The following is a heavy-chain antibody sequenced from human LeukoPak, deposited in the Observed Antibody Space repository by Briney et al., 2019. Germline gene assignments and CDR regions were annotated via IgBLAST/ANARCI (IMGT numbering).Heavy chain of an antibody. CDR1: GYTFTSYG. V-gene: IGHV1-18*01. J-gene: IGHJ4*02. CDR3: AREPRDFWSGYYTDLDY. CDR2: ISAYNDNT. Sequence: ASVKVSCKASGYTFTSYGISWVRQAPGQGLEWMGWISAYNDNTNYAQKLQGRVTMTTDTSTSTAYMELRSLRSDDTAVYYCAREPRDFWSGYYTDLDYWGQGTLVTVSS. D-gene: IGHD3-3*01.